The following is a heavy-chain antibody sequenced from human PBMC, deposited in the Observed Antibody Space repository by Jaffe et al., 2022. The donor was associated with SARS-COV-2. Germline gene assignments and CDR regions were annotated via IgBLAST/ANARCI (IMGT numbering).Heavy chain of an antibody. CDR2: IYPDDSDT. CDR3: ARDYGDPWGLVS. J-gene: IGHJ4*02. CDR1: GYKFTTSW. Sequence: EVQLVQSGAEVKKPGESLKISCKGSGYKFTTSWIAWVRQMPGKGLEWMGIIYPDDSDTRYSPSFQGQVTISADKSINTAYMQWSSLKASDTAIYYCARDYGDPWGLVSWGQGTLVTVSP. D-gene: IGHD4-17*01. V-gene: IGHV5-51*01.